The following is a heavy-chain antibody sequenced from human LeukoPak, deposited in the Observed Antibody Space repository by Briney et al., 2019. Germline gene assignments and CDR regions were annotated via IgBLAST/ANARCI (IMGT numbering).Heavy chain of an antibody. CDR3: AILIVAGTHFDY. J-gene: IGHJ4*02. V-gene: IGHV1-69-2*01. Sequence: ASVKISCKVSGYTFTDYYMQWVQQAPGKGLEWMGLVDPEDGETIYAEKFQGRVTITADTSTDTAYMELSSLRSEDTAVYYCAILIVAGTHFDYWGQGTLATVSS. D-gene: IGHD6-19*01. CDR1: GYTFTDYY. CDR2: VDPEDGET.